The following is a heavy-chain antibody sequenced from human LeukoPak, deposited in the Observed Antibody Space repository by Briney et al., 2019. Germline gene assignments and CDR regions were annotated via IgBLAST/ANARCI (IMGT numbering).Heavy chain of an antibody. CDR3: ARQSIAVYYFDY. V-gene: IGHV4-39*01. J-gene: IGHJ4*02. D-gene: IGHD6-6*01. Sequence: PSETLSLTCTVSGGSISSSSYYWGWIRQPPGKGLEWIGNIYYSGSTYYNPSLKSRVTISVDTSKNQFSLKLSSVTAADTAVYYCARQSIAVYYFDYWGQGTLVTVSS. CDR1: GGSISSSSYY. CDR2: IYYSGST.